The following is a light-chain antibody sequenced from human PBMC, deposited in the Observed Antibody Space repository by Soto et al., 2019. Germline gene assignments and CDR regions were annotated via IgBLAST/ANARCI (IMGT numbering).Light chain of an antibody. CDR2: EVS. V-gene: IGLV2-14*01. Sequence: QSVLTQPASVSGSPGQSITISCTGTSSDVGGYDYVSWFQQHPGKAPKLMIYEVSNRPSGVSNRFSGSKSGNTASLTISGLQREDEADYYCSSYTSTSTLVFGGGTKVTVL. J-gene: IGLJ2*01. CDR1: SSDVGGYDY. CDR3: SSYTSTSTLV.